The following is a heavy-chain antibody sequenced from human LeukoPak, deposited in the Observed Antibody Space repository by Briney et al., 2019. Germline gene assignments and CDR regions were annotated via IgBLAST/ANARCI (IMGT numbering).Heavy chain of an antibody. V-gene: IGHV3-21*01. CDR2: ISSSSSYI. J-gene: IGHJ4*02. CDR3: ARATRSGYCSSTSCYPFDY. Sequence: GGSLRLSCAASGFTFSSYSMNWVRQAPGKGLEWVSSISSSSSYIYYADSVKGRFTISRDNAKNSLYLQMNSLRAEDTAVYYRARATRSGYCSSTSCYPFDYWGQGTLVTVSS. CDR1: GFTFSSYS. D-gene: IGHD2-2*03.